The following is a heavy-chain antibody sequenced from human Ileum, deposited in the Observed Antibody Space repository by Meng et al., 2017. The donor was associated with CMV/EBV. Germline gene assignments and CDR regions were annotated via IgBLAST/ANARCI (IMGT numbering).Heavy chain of an antibody. J-gene: IGHJ4*02. D-gene: IGHD2-2*01. CDR1: AFTVSNTY. Sequence: EGQLVGSGGGWIQPGGSLRLSCAAAAFTVSNTYMSWVRQAPGKGLEWVSVIYSGGSTYYADSVKGRFTISRDNSKNTLYLQMNSLRAEDTAVYYCARGCAITSCYGGLDYWGQGTLVTVSS. CDR2: IYSGGST. CDR3: ARGCAITSCYGGLDY. V-gene: IGHV3-53*01.